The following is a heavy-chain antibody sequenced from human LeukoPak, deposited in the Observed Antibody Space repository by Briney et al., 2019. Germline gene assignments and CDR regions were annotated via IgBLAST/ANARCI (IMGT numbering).Heavy chain of an antibody. CDR2: INHNGNS. CDR3: ARGHSYGSPVDY. D-gene: IGHD5-18*01. CDR1: GGSLSGYY. Sequence: SETLSLTCAVYGGSLSGYYWSWIRQPPEKGLEWIGEINHNGNSNYNPSLKSRVTISVDTSKNQFSLKLTSVTAADTAVYYCARGHSYGSPVDYWGQGTLVTVSS. V-gene: IGHV4-34*01. J-gene: IGHJ4*02.